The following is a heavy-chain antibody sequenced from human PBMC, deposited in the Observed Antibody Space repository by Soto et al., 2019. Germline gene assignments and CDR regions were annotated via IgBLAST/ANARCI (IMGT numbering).Heavy chain of an antibody. V-gene: IGHV1-18*01. D-gene: IGHD6-13*01. CDR3: ARDSGSSSWTRYYYYGMDV. CDR2: ISAYNGNT. Sequence: ASVKVSYKASGYTFTSYGISWVRQAPGQGLEWMGWISAYNGNTNYAQKLQGRVTMTTDTSTSTAYMELRSLRSDDTAVYYCARDSGSSSWTRYYYYGMDVWGQGTTVTVSS. CDR1: GYTFTSYG. J-gene: IGHJ6*02.